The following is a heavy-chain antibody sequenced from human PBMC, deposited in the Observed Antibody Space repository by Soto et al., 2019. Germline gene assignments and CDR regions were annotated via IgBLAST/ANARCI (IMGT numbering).Heavy chain of an antibody. CDR3: ARGGHCTNGVCSALDY. Sequence: PSETLSLTCTVSGGSISTYYWNWIRQPPGKGLEWIGYIYYGGSANYNPSLKSRVTISVDTSKKQFSLKLSSVTAADTAVYYCARGGHCTNGVCSALDYWGQGTLVPVSS. CDR1: GGSISTYY. J-gene: IGHJ4*02. CDR2: IYYGGSA. V-gene: IGHV4-59*08. D-gene: IGHD2-8*01.